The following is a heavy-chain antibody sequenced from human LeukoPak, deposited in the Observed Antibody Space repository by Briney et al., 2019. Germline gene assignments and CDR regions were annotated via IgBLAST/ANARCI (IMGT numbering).Heavy chain of an antibody. CDR3: ATVRQQLVLDAFDI. CDR2: FDPEDGET. Sequence: ASVKVSCKASGYTFTGYYMHWVRQAPGKGLEWMGGFDPEDGETIYAQKFQGRVTMTEDTSTDTAYMELSSLRSEDTAVYYCATVRQQLVLDAFDIWGQGTMVTVSS. J-gene: IGHJ3*02. CDR1: GYTFTGYY. D-gene: IGHD6-13*01. V-gene: IGHV1-24*01.